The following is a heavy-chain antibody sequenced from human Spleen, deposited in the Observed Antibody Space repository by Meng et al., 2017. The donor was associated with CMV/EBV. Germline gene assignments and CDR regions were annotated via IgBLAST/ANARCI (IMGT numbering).Heavy chain of an antibody. CDR1: GFTLSSYE. J-gene: IGHJ4*02. V-gene: IGHV3-48*03. CDR3: ARAMFSSAIDH. Sequence: GESLKISCAASGFTLSSYEMNWVRQAPGKGLEWVSYISRSGSTIYYADSVKGRFTISRDNAKNSLFLHMNSLRAEDTAVYYCARAMFSSAIDHWGQGTLVTVSS. D-gene: IGHD3-10*02. CDR2: ISRSGSTI.